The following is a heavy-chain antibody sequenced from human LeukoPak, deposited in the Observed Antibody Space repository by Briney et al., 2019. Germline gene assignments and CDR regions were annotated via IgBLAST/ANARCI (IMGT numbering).Heavy chain of an antibody. CDR1: GGSISSSSYY. D-gene: IGHD3-3*01. CDR3: ARTYDFWSGYWIP. J-gene: IGHJ5*02. Sequence: SETLSLTCTVSGGSISSSSYYWGWIRQPPGKGLEWIGSIYYSGSTYYNPSLKSRVTLSVDTSKNQFSLKLSSVTAADTAVYYCARTYDFWSGYWIPWGQGTLVTVSS. V-gene: IGHV4-39*07. CDR2: IYYSGST.